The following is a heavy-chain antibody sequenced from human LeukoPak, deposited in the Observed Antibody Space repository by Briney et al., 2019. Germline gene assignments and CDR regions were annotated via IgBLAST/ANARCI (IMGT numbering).Heavy chain of an antibody. CDR2: ISSSSSYI. V-gene: IGHV3-21*01. J-gene: IGHJ3*02. Sequence: GGSLRLSCAASGFTFSSYSMNWVRQAPGKGLEWVSSISSSSSYIYYADSVKGRFTISRDNAKNSLYLQMNSLRAEDTAVCYCARDLGAPGAFDIWGQGTMVTVSS. CDR1: GFTFSSYS. CDR3: ARDLGAPGAFDI. D-gene: IGHD1-26*01.